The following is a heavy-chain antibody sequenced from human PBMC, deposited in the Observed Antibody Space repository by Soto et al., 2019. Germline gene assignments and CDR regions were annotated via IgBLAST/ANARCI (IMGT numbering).Heavy chain of an antibody. J-gene: IGHJ6*02. CDR1: GYTFTSYD. V-gene: IGHV1-8*01. Sequence: ASVKVSCKASGYTFTSYDINWVRQASGQGLERMGWMNPNSGNTGYAQKFQGRVTMTRNTSISTAYMELSSLRSEDTAVYYCARGYMVRGVQPDYYYYGLDVWGQGTTVTVSS. CDR2: MNPNSGNT. D-gene: IGHD3-10*01. CDR3: ARGYMVRGVQPDYYYYGLDV.